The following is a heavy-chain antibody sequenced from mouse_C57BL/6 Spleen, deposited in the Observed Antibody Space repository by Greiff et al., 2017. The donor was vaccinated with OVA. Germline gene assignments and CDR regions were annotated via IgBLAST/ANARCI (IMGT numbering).Heavy chain of an antibody. CDR3: ARGPPDYYGSSYGYFDV. Sequence: EVKLMESGGGLVKPGGSLKLSCAASGFTFSSYAMSWVRQTPEKRLEWVATISDGGSYTYYPDNVKGRFTISRDNAKNNLYLQMSHLKSEDTAMYYCARGPPDYYGSSYGYFDVWGTGTTVTVSS. V-gene: IGHV5-4*03. CDR2: ISDGGSYT. D-gene: IGHD1-1*01. J-gene: IGHJ1*03. CDR1: GFTFSSYA.